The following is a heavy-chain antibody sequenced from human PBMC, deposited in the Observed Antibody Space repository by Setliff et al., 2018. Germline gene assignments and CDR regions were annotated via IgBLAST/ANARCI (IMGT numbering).Heavy chain of an antibody. V-gene: IGHV4-39*01. CDR3: ARQKYWSGYYGEGYYYYMDV. Sequence: SETPSLTCNVSGGSFSTSSDYWGWIRQPPGKGLEWIGSINYSGRNYYNPSLKSRVTIFADTSKNQFSLLLNSVTAADTALYYCARQKYWSGYYGEGYYYYMDVWGKGTTVTVSS. CDR1: GGSFSTSSDY. CDR2: INYSGRN. D-gene: IGHD3-3*01. J-gene: IGHJ6*03.